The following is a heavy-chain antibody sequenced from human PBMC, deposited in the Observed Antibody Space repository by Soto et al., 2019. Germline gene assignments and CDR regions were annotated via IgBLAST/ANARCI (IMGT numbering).Heavy chain of an antibody. CDR2: IYPGDSDT. Sequence: GESLKISCKGSGYSFTSYWSGWVRQMPGKGLEWMGIIYPGDSDTRYSPSFQGQVTISADKSISTAYLQWSSLKASDTAMYYCARRPHFDYGGNSGMGMEAFDIWGQGTMVTVSS. CDR3: ARRPHFDYGGNSGMGMEAFDI. D-gene: IGHD4-17*01. CDR1: GYSFTSYW. V-gene: IGHV5-51*01. J-gene: IGHJ3*02.